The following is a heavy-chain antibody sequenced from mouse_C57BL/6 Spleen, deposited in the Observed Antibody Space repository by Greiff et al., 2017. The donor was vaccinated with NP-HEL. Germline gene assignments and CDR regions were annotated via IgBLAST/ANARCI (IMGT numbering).Heavy chain of an antibody. D-gene: IGHD2-4*01. CDR3: ARYPYDYDDGYYFDY. CDR2: IRNKANGYTT. CDR1: GFTFTDYY. Sequence: EVQRVESGGCLVQPGGSLSLSCAASGFTFTDYYMSWVRQPPGKALEWLGFIRNKANGYTTEYSASVKGRFTISRDNSQSILYLQMNALRAEDSATYYCARYPYDYDDGYYFDYWGQGTTLTVSS. V-gene: IGHV7-3*01. J-gene: IGHJ2*01.